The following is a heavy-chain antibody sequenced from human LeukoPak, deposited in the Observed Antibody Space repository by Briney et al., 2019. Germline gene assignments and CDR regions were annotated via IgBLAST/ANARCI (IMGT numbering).Heavy chain of an antibody. V-gene: IGHV1-2*06. J-gene: IGHJ5*02. CDR3: ASGLNSGSYYSNWFDP. Sequence: ASEKVSCKASGYTFTGYYMHWVRQAPGQGLEWMGRINPNSGGTNYAQKFQGRVTMTRDTSISTAYMELSRLRSDDTAVYYCASGLNSGSYYSNWFDPWGQGTLVTVSS. CDR1: GYTFTGYY. D-gene: IGHD3-10*01. CDR2: INPNSGGT.